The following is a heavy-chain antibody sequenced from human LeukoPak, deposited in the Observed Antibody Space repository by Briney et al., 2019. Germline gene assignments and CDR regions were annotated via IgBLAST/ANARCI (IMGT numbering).Heavy chain of an antibody. CDR2: VYFSGST. CDR3: ARVTGYMTEDYFDY. D-gene: IGHD6-13*01. J-gene: IGHJ4*02. V-gene: IGHV4-59*01. CDR1: GGSISSYF. Sequence: SETLSLTCTVSGGSISSYFWSWIRQPPGKGLEWIGYVYFSGSTNYNPSLKSRVTMSLDTSKNQFSLRLSSVTAADTAVYYCARVTGYMTEDYFDYWGQGTLITVSS.